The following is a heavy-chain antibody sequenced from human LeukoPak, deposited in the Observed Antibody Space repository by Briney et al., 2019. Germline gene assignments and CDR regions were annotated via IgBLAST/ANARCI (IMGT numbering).Heavy chain of an antibody. D-gene: IGHD3-3*01. CDR2: INPNSGGT. J-gene: IGHJ4*02. CDR3: ARMLNDFWSGYYGDY. CDR1: GYTFTSYA. Sequence: ASVKVSCKASGYTFTSYAMNWVRQAPGQGLEWMGWINPNSGGTNYAQKFQGRVTMTRDTSISTAYMELSRLRSDDTAVYYCARMLNDFWSGYYGDYWGQGTLVTVSS. V-gene: IGHV1-2*02.